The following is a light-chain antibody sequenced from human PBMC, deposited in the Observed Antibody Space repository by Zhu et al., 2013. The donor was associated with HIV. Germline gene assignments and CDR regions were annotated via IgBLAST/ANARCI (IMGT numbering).Light chain of an antibody. CDR2: GAS. CDR3: QQYDEWTSLT. V-gene: IGKV3-15*01. Sequence: EIVLTQSPGTLSLSPGQRATLSCGASQRISNNLLAWYQQKPGQAPRLLIYGASTRATGIPARFSGSGSGTEFTLTISSLQSEDFAVYYCQQYDEWTSLTFGGGTKVEI. J-gene: IGKJ4*01. CDR1: QRISNN.